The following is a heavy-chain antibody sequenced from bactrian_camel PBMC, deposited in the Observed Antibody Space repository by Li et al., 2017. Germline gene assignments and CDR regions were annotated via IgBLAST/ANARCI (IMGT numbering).Heavy chain of an antibody. Sequence: VQLVESGGGLVQPGGSLRLSCATSEFTGSRHDMTWVRQAPGKGLEWVSYINIGGGRIYYADSVKGRFTISRDNAKNTLYLQMSSLKTEDTAVYYCATSTLGSWYVGLNYWGQGTQVTVS. D-gene: IGHD6*01. J-gene: IGHJ4*01. CDR2: INIGGGRI. V-gene: IGHV3S31*01. CDR1: EFTGSRHD. CDR3: ATSTLGSWYVGLNY.